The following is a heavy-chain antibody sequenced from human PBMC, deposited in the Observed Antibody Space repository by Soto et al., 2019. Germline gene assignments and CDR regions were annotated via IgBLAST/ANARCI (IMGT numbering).Heavy chain of an antibody. Sequence: SQTLSLTCAISGDSVSSNSAAWNWIRQSPSRGLKWLGRTYYRSKWYNDYAVSVKSRITINPDTSKNQFSLQLNSVTPEDTAVYYCARVAYGSGSYYNVLYYMDVWGKGTTVTVS. CDR1: GDSVSSNSAA. D-gene: IGHD3-10*01. V-gene: IGHV6-1*01. CDR2: TYYRSKWYN. J-gene: IGHJ6*03. CDR3: ARVAYGSGSYYNVLYYMDV.